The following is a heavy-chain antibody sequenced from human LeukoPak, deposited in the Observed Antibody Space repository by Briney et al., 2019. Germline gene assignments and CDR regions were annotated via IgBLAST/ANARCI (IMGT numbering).Heavy chain of an antibody. D-gene: IGHD5-18*01. CDR1: GFTFRSYS. V-gene: IGHV3-48*02. CDR3: ARGAAGMAYFDY. J-gene: IGHJ4*02. CDR2: ITSSSSTI. Sequence: PGGSLRLSCAASGFTFRSYSMNWGRQAPGKGLEWVSYITSSSSTIYYADSVKGRFTISRDNAKNSLYLQMNSLSDEDTAVYYCARGAAGMAYFDYWGQGTLVTVSS.